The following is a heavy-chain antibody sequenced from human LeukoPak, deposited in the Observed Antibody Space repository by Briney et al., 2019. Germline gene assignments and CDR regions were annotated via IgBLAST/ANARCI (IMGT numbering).Heavy chain of an antibody. J-gene: IGHJ5*02. CDR1: GYSISSGYY. Sequence: SETLSLTCAVSGYSISSGYYWGWLRQPPGKGLEWIGSIYHSGSTYYNPSLKSRVTISVDTSKNQFSLKLSSVTAADTAVYYCARGYCSSTSCYPEGWFDPWGQGTLVTVSS. D-gene: IGHD2-2*01. CDR3: ARGYCSSTSCYPEGWFDP. V-gene: IGHV4-38-2*01. CDR2: IYHSGST.